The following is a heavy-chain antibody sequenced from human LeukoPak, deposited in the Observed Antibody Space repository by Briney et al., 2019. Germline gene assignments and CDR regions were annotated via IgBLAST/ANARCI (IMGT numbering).Heavy chain of an antibody. V-gene: IGHV4-30-2*01. CDR1: GGSISSGGYS. J-gene: IGHJ3*02. CDR3: ARHIYGGNPAFDI. D-gene: IGHD4-23*01. Sequence: PSETLSLTCAVSGGSISSGGYSWSWIRQPPGKGLEWIGYIYHSGSTYYNPSLKSRVTISVDRSKNQFSLKLSSVTAADTAVYYCARHIYGGNPAFDIWGQGTMVTVSS. CDR2: IYHSGST.